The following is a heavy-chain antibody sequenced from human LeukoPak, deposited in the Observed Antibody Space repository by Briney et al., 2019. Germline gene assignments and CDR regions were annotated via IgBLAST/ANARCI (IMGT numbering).Heavy chain of an antibody. Sequence: SQTLSLTCAISGDSVSSNSAAWNWIRQSPSRGLEWLGRTYYRSKWYNDYAVSVKSRITINPDTSKNQFSLQLNSVTAADTAVYFCARDPVIRGVVEIDYWGQGTLVTVSS. D-gene: IGHD3-10*01. CDR3: ARDPVIRGVVEIDY. J-gene: IGHJ4*02. V-gene: IGHV6-1*01. CDR1: GDSVSSNSAA. CDR2: TYYRSKWYN.